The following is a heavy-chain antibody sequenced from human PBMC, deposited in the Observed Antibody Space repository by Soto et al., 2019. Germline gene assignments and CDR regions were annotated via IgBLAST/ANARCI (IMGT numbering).Heavy chain of an antibody. CDR1: GYTFTTYG. Sequence: ASVKVSCKASGYTFTTYGITWVRQAPGQGPEWMGWISGYNGHTKYAQKFQGRVTMTTDTSTSTVYMDLRSLTSDDTAVYYCAREGEMPYYYYGMDVWGQGTTVTVSS. D-gene: IGHD3-16*01. V-gene: IGHV1-18*01. CDR3: AREGEMPYYYYGMDV. CDR2: ISGYNGHT. J-gene: IGHJ6*02.